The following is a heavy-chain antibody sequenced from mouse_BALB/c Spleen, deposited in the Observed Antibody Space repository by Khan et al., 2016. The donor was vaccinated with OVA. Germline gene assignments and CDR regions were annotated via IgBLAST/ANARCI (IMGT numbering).Heavy chain of an antibody. CDR1: GFTFSTYG. CDR3: TRRAYYYDSEGFAY. Sequence: EVQLVESGGDLVKPGGSLKLSCAASGFTFSTYGMSWVRQTPDKRLEWVATVSTGGSYTYYPDSVTGRFTIFRDNAKNTLYLQMSGLKSEDTAMFYCTRRAYYYDSEGFAYWGQGTLVTVSA. J-gene: IGHJ3*01. D-gene: IGHD1-1*01. CDR2: VSTGGSYT. V-gene: IGHV5-6*01.